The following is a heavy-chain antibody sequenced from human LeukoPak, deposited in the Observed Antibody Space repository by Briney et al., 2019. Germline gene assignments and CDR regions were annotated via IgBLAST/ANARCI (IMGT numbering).Heavy chain of an antibody. CDR1: GGTFSSYA. Sequence: ASVTVSCKASGGTFSSYAISWVRQAPGQGLEWMGRIIPILGIANYAQKFQGRVTITADKSTSTAYMELSSLRSEDTAVYYCARVRYDILTGYPLNGMDVWGQGTTVTVSS. CDR2: IIPILGIA. V-gene: IGHV1-69*04. D-gene: IGHD3-9*01. J-gene: IGHJ6*02. CDR3: ARVRYDILTGYPLNGMDV.